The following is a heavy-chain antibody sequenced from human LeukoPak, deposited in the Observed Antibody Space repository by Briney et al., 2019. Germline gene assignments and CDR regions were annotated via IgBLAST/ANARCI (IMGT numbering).Heavy chain of an antibody. CDR3: ADGASGQPYYYYYMDV. CDR2: VIPIFGTA. D-gene: IGHD5-12*01. J-gene: IGHJ6*03. V-gene: IGHV1-69*06. Sequence: SVKVSCKASGGTFSSYAISWVRQAPGQGLEWMGRVIPIFGTANYAQKFQGRVTITADKSTSTAYMELSSLRSEDTAVYYCADGASGQPYYYYYMDVWGKGTTVSVSS. CDR1: GGTFSSYA.